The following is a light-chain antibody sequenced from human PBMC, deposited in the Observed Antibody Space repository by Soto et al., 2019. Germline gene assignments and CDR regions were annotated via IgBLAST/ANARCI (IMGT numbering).Light chain of an antibody. CDR2: VAS. Sequence: DIQMTQSPSSVSASVGDRVTITCRASQDISSWLAWYQQKPGRAPKLLIYVASSLQTGVPSRFSGSGSGTDFALTNSSLQPEDFATYYCQQANSFLLTFGGGTKVEIK. CDR1: QDISSW. CDR3: QQANSFLLT. J-gene: IGKJ4*01. V-gene: IGKV1-12*01.